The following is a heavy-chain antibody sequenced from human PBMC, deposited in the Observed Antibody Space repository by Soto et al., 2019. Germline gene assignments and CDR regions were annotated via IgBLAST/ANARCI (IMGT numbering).Heavy chain of an antibody. J-gene: IGHJ6*02. CDR1: GFTFSSYS. V-gene: IGHV3-21*01. CDR3: AKMGYGGNYYYGMDV. CDR2: ISSSTGYI. D-gene: IGHD2-15*01. Sequence: GWSLRLSCAASGFTFSSYSMNWVRQAPGKGLEWVSCISSSTGYIYYADSVKGRFTISRDNAKNSLYLQMNSLRAEDTAVYYCAKMGYGGNYYYGMDVWGQGTTVXVSS.